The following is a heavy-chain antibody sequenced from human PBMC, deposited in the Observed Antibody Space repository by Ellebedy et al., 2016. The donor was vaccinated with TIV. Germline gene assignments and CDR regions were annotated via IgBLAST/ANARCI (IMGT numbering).Heavy chain of an antibody. CDR2: IIPIFGTA. CDR1: GGTFSSYA. V-gene: IGHV1-69*13. Sequence: ASVKVSCKASGGTFSSYAISWVRQAPGQGLEWMGGIIPIFGTANYAQKFQGRVTITADESTSTAYMELSSLRSEDTAVYYCARAWDGYKNEGGWFDPWGQGTLVTVSS. J-gene: IGHJ5*02. D-gene: IGHD5-24*01. CDR3: ARAWDGYKNEGGWFDP.